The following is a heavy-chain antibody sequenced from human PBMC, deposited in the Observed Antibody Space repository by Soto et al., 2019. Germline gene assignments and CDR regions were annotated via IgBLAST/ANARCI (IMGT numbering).Heavy chain of an antibody. CDR1: GDSITSGVNY. CDR2: IFYSGIS. CDR3: ARDRIMLTFGGGSGEWGIDS. J-gene: IGHJ4*02. D-gene: IGHD3-16*01. V-gene: IGHV4-31*03. Sequence: QVQLQESGPGLVKPSQTLSLTCTVSGDSITSGVNYSSRIRQHPGKGLERIRYIFYSGISYYNPSLQSRVTISVDTSKNQLSLKLSSVTAADTAVYYCARDRIMLTFGGGSGEWGIDSWGQGTLVTVSS.